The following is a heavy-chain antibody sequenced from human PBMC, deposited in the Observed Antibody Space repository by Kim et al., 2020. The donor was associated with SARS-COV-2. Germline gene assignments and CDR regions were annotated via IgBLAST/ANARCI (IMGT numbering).Heavy chain of an antibody. J-gene: IGHJ6*03. D-gene: IGHD5-12*01. CDR2: IIPIFGTA. CDR1: GGTFSSYA. V-gene: IGHV1-69*13. Sequence: SVKVSCKASGGTFSSYAISWVRQAPGQGLEWMGGIIPIFGTANYAQKFQGRVTITADESTSTAYMELSSLRSEDTAVYYCASGLWLAGPFYSYYYYMDVWGKGTTVTVSS. CDR3: ASGLWLAGPFYSYYYYMDV.